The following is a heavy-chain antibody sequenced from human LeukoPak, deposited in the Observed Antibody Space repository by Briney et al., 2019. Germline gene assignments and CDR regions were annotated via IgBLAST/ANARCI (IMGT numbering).Heavy chain of an antibody. Sequence: GGSLRLPCAASGLTVNNNYMNWVRQAPGKGLEWVSALYIGGNTYYADSMRGRFTISRDNSKNTLYLQMNSLRAEDTAIYYCMTAAGYNFGQYWGQGTLVTVSS. J-gene: IGHJ4*02. CDR2: LYIGGNT. CDR1: GLTVNNNY. D-gene: IGHD5-18*01. V-gene: IGHV3-53*01. CDR3: MTAAGYNFGQY.